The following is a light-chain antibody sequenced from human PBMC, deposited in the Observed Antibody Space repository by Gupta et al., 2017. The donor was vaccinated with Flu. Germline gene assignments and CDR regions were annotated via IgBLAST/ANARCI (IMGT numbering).Light chain of an antibody. CDR3: SSYGGPKV. V-gene: IGLV2-8*01. CDR1: SINICAYNY. Sequence: TGTSINICAYNYVYGNHTHQGKAPKLLVFAVSSRPSGVPDRFSCSKSGNTASLTVSGLQTEDEADYYCSSYGGPKVFGGGTKLTVL. J-gene: IGLJ3*02. CDR2: AVS.